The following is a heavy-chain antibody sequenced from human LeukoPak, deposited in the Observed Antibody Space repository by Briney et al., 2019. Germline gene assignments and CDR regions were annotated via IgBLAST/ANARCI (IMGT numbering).Heavy chain of an antibody. V-gene: IGHV3-74*01. CDR2: INVDGSGA. D-gene: IGHD6-19*01. CDR1: GFTFSTYW. CDR3: ARATRIYSSGWYYSFDY. Sequence: GGSLRLSCAASGFTFSTYWMHWVRQAPGKGLVWVSHINVDGSGATYADSVKGRFTISRDNAENTLYLHMNSLRAEDTAVYYCARATRIYSSGWYYSFDYWGQGTLVTVSS. J-gene: IGHJ4*02.